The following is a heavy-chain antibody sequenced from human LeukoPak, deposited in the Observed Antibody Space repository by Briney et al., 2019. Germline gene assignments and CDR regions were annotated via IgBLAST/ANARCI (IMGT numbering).Heavy chain of an antibody. J-gene: IGHJ4*02. CDR2: IWYDGSMK. V-gene: IGHV3-33*01. CDR1: GFTFSDYA. Sequence: GGSLRLSCATSGFTFSDYAMHWVRQAPGKGLEWVAIIWYDGSMKYYVESVKGRFIISRDDSKNTVYLQMNSLRVEDTALYFCARSYGDYAPDYWGQGTLVTVSS. CDR3: ARSYGDYAPDY. D-gene: IGHD4-17*01.